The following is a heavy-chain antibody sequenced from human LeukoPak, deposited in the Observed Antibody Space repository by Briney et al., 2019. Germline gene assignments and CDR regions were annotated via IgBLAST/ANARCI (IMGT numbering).Heavy chain of an antibody. Sequence: PGGSLRLSCAASGFTFSNYWMHWVRQAPGKGLVWVSRINSDGSSTSYADSVKGRFTISRDNAKNTLYLQMNSLRVEDTAVYYCASGSTVTALGWGQGTLVTVSS. V-gene: IGHV3-74*01. D-gene: IGHD4-17*01. CDR1: GFTFSNYW. J-gene: IGHJ4*02. CDR3: ASGSTVTALG. CDR2: INSDGSST.